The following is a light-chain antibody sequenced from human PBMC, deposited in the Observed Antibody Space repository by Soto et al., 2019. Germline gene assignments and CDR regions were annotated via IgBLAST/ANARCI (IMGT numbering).Light chain of an antibody. V-gene: IGLV1-44*01. Sequence: QSVLTQPPSASGTPGQRVTISCSGSSSNIGSSTVNWYQQLPGTAPKLLIYSNNQRPSGVPDRFSGSKAGTSASLAIRGLQSDDEADYYCAAWDDSLNGYVIGTGTKLTVL. CDR3: AAWDDSLNGYV. CDR2: SNN. CDR1: SSNIGSST. J-gene: IGLJ1*01.